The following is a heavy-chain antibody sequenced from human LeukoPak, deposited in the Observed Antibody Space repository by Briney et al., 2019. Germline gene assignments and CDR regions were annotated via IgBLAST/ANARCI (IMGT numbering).Heavy chain of an antibody. CDR3: ARDQYDSVWGSYRPYFDF. CDR2: IIPILGIA. CDR1: GGTFSSYA. J-gene: IGHJ4*02. D-gene: IGHD3-16*02. Sequence: ASVKVSCKASGGTFSSYAISWVRQAPGQGLEWMGRIIPILGIANYAQKFQGRVTITADKSTSTAYMELRSLTSDDTAVFYCARDQYDSVWGSYRPYFDFWGQGTLVTVSS. V-gene: IGHV1-69*04.